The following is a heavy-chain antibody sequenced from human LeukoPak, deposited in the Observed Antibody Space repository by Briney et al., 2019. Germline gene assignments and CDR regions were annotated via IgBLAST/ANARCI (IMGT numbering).Heavy chain of an antibody. J-gene: IGHJ3*02. Sequence: PGGSLRLSCAASGFTFGSYSMNWVRQAPGKGLEWVSYISSSSSTIYYADSVKGRFTISRDNAKNSLYLQMNSLRAEDTAVYYCARDTGVVPSAFDIWGQGTMVTVSS. CDR1: GFTFGSYS. CDR3: ARDTGVVPSAFDI. D-gene: IGHD2-2*01. V-gene: IGHV3-48*04. CDR2: ISSSSSTI.